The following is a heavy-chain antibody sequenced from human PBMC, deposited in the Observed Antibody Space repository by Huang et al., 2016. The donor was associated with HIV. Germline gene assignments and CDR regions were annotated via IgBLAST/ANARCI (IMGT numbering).Heavy chain of an antibody. Sequence: QVQLVESGGGVVRPGRSLRLSCAASRFTFSKFAMHWVRQAPGKGLEWMAFISSDGSSKHYADSVTGRLTISRDNSNNTLYLQMNSLTVEDTAVYYCTKGHYYDTNGYVAFDIWGQGTMVTVSS. J-gene: IGHJ3*02. V-gene: IGHV3-30*18. CDR1: RFTFSKFA. CDR2: ISSDGSSK. D-gene: IGHD3-22*01. CDR3: TKGHYYDTNGYVAFDI.